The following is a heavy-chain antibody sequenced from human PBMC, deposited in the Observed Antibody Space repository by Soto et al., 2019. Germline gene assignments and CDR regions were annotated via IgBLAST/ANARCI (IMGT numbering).Heavy chain of an antibody. D-gene: IGHD6-6*01. CDR3: ARDQIAARRFKPGGMDV. V-gene: IGHV3-48*03. Sequence: EVQLVESGGGLVQPGGSLRLSCAASGFTFSSYEMNWVRQAPGKGLEWVSYISSSGSTIYYADSVKGRFTISRDNAKNSLYRQMNSLRAEDTAVYYCARDQIAARRFKPGGMDVWGQGTTVTVSS. J-gene: IGHJ6*02. CDR2: ISSSGSTI. CDR1: GFTFSSYE.